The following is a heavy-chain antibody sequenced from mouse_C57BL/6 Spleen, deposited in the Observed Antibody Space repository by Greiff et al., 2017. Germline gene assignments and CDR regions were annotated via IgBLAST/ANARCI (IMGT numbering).Heavy chain of an antibody. CDR1: GYTFTSYW. Sequence: QVQLQQPGAELVRPGSSVKLSCKASGYTFTSYWMHWVKQRPIQGLEWIGNIDPSDSETHYNQKFKDKATLTVDKSSSTAYMQLSSLTSEDSAVYYCAREDYYCGSSPWFDVWGTGTTVTVSS. CDR2: IDPSDSET. D-gene: IGHD1-1*01. J-gene: IGHJ1*03. CDR3: AREDYYCGSSPWFDV. V-gene: IGHV1-52*01.